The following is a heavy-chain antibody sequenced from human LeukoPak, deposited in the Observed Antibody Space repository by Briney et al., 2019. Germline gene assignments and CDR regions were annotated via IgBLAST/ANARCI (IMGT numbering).Heavy chain of an antibody. J-gene: IGHJ3*02. CDR3: ARGDYYDSSGYYYAAFDI. D-gene: IGHD3-22*01. Sequence: SGTLSLTCAVYGGSFSGYYWSWIRQPPGKGLEWIGEINHSGSTNYNPSLKSRVTISVDTSKNQFPLKLSSVTAADTAVYYCARGDYYDSSGYYYAAFDIWGQGTMVTVSS. V-gene: IGHV4-34*01. CDR2: INHSGST. CDR1: GGSFSGYY.